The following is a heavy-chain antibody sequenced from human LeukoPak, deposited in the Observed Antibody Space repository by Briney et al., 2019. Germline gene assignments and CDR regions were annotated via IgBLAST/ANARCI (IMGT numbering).Heavy chain of an antibody. J-gene: IGHJ4*02. V-gene: IGHV4-59*10. CDR1: GGSFSGYS. CDR3: ARITDPDYRSGWSGADY. Sequence: SETLSLTCTVYGGSFSGYSWTWIRQPPGKGLEWIGRIYPTGHTHYNPSLKSRVTMSIDTSKNQFSLKMTSMTAADTAVYYCARITDPDYRSGWSGADYWGRGTQVTVSA. D-gene: IGHD6-19*01. CDR2: IYPTGHT.